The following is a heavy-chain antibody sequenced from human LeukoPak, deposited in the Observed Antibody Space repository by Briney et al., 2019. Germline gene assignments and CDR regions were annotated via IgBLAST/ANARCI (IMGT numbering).Heavy chain of an antibody. CDR3: AAEMQGFDY. CDR2: IYYSGST. Sequence: SETLSLTCTVSGGPISSSSYYWGWIRQPPGKGLEWIGSIYYSGSTYYNPSLKSRVTISVDTSKNQFSLKLSSVTAADTAVYYCAAEMQGFDYWGQGTLVTVSS. CDR1: GGPISSSSYY. D-gene: IGHD5-24*01. J-gene: IGHJ4*02. V-gene: IGHV4-39*01.